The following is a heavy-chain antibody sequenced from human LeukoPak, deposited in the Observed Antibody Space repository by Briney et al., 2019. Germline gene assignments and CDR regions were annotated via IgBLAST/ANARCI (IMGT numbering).Heavy chain of an antibody. V-gene: IGHV1-24*01. D-gene: IGHD2-21*01. CDR3: ATDHLYCGGDCYRAY. CDR1: GYTLTELS. CDR2: FDPEDGET. J-gene: IGHJ4*02. Sequence: ASVKVSCKVSGYTLTELSMHWVRQAPGKGLEWRGGFDPEDGETIYAQKFQGRVTMTEDTSTDTAYMELSSLRSEDTAVYYCATDHLYCGGDCYRAYWGQGTLVTVSS.